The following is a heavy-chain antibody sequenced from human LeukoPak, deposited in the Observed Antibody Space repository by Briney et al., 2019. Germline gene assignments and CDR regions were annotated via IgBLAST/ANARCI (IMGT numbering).Heavy chain of an antibody. Sequence: PSETLSLTCTVSGGSISNDDSYWSWVRQPPRGGLEWIGYIYSSGRPYYNPSLKTRVIISLETSKNQFSLKLSSVTAADTAVYYGATISGDRDAFDIWGQGTVVTVSS. CDR2: IYSSGRP. CDR1: GGSISNDDSY. CDR3: ATISGDRDAFDI. J-gene: IGHJ3*02. V-gene: IGHV4-30-4*01. D-gene: IGHD7-27*01.